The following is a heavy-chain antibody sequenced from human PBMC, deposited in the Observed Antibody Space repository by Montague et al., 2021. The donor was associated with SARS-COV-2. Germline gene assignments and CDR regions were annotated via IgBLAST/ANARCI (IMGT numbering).Heavy chain of an antibody. V-gene: IGHV4-61*01. CDR3: ARDHERVGWPLDY. D-gene: IGHD2-2*01. Sequence: SETLSLTCTVSGDSVNSGSYYWSWIRQPPGKGLEWIGYIYYRGSTNYNPSLKSRVTISIDTSKNQFSLKLSSVTAADTAVYYCARDHERVGWPLDYWGQGTLVIVSS. CDR2: IYYRGST. CDR1: GDSVNSGSYY. J-gene: IGHJ4*02.